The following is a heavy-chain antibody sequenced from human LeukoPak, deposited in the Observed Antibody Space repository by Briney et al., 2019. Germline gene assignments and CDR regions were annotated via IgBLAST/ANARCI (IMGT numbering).Heavy chain of an antibody. CDR2: IGTAGDT. CDR1: GFTFSSYD. D-gene: IGHD2-2*02. CDR3: ARSHGRWLYDAFDI. J-gene: IGHJ3*02. Sequence: GGSLRLSCAASGFTFSSYDMHWVRQATGKGLEWVSAIGTAGDTYYPGSVKGRFTISRDNAKNSLYLQMNSLRAEDTAVYYCARSHGRWLYDAFDIWGQGTMVTVSS. V-gene: IGHV3-13*01.